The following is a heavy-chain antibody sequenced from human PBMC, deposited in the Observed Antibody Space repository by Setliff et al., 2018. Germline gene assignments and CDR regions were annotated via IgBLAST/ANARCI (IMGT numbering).Heavy chain of an antibody. J-gene: IGHJ4*02. Sequence: SETLSLTCTVSGGSISSSYWSWIRQPPGKGLEWIGYIYSSGSTNNNPSLESRATISVDTSKNQFSLKLTSLTAADTAVYYCARAKDGYDFDYFDYWGQGTPVTVSS. V-gene: IGHV4-59*12. CDR2: IYSSGST. CDR1: GGSISSSY. CDR3: ARAKDGYDFDYFDY. D-gene: IGHD5-12*01.